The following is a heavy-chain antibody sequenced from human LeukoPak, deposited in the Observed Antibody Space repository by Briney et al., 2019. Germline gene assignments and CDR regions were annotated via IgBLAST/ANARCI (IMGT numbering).Heavy chain of an antibody. CDR1: AGSFSRYY. V-gene: IGHV4-4*07. J-gene: IGHJ5*02. D-gene: IGHD1-26*01. Sequence: SETLSLTCTVSAGSFSRYYWSWIRRPAGKGLGWIGRIHASGSTNYNPSLKSRVTISVDESQNHFSLRLTSVTAADTAVYYCARGLVGTTGEQNWFDPWGQGTLVTVSS. CDR3: ARGLVGTTGEQNWFDP. CDR2: IHASGST.